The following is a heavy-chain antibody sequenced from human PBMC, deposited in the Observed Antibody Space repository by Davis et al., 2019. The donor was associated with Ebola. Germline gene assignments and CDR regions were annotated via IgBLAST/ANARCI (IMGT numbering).Heavy chain of an antibody. CDR3: ARNLDFWSGYYYYFDY. CDR1: GFALTNTAEG. CDR2: IYWDDDQ. J-gene: IGHJ4*02. D-gene: IGHD3-3*01. Sequence: SGPTLVKPTQTLTVTCTFSGFALTNTAEGVGWIRQPPGKALEWLALIYWDDDQRYSPSLKSRLTIRKDTSKNQVVLIMTNVDPADTGTYYCARNLDFWSGYYYYFDYWGRGAPVTVSS. V-gene: IGHV2-5*02.